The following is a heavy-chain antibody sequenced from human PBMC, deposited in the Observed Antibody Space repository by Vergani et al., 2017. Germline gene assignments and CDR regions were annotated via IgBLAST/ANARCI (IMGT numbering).Heavy chain of an antibody. V-gene: IGHV3-30-3*01. Sequence: QVQLVESGGGVVQTGRSLRLSCAASGFTFSSYAMHWVRQAPGKGLEWVAFISYDGSNKYYADSVKGRFTISRDNSKKTLYLQMNSLRSEDTAVYYCARGSGYGYGQYYFDYWGQGTLVTVSS. CDR2: ISYDGSNK. CDR1: GFTFSSYA. CDR3: ARGSGYGYGQYYFDY. J-gene: IGHJ4*02. D-gene: IGHD5-12*01.